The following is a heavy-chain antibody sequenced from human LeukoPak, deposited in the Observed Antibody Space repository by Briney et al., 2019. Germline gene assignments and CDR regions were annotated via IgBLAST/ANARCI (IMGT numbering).Heavy chain of an antibody. D-gene: IGHD2-8*01. CDR2: IHTSGST. CDR3: ARVGCTNGVCYTFHFDY. CDR1: GGSISSGSYY. J-gene: IGHJ4*02. V-gene: IGHV4-61*02. Sequence: PSEALSLTCTVSGGSISSGSYYWSWIRQPAGKGLEWIGRIHTSGSTNYNPSLKSRVTISVNTSKNQFSLKLSSVIAADTAVYYCARVGCTNGVCYTFHFDYWGQGTLVTVSS.